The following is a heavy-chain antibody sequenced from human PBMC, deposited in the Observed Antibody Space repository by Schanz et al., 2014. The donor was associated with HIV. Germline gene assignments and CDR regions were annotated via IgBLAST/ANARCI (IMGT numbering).Heavy chain of an antibody. J-gene: IGHJ6*02. Sequence: QVQLQESGPGLVKPSQTLSLTCTVSGGSISSGGYYWSWIRQHPGKGLEWIGYIYYSGSTYYNPSLTNRVTISVDTSKNQFSLKLSSVTAADTAVYYCARDIPRDTVNRYYGMDVWGQGTTVTVSS. CDR2: IYYSGST. CDR3: ARDIPRDTVNRYYGMDV. D-gene: IGHD4-4*01. CDR1: GGSISSGGYY. V-gene: IGHV4-31*03.